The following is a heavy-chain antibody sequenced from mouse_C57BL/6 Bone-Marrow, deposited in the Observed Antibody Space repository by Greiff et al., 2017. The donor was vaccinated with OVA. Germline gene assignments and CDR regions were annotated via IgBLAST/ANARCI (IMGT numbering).Heavy chain of an antibody. D-gene: IGHD2-5*01. J-gene: IGHJ3*01. CDR3: SPYSNYSPWFAY. CDR1: GFSLSTSGMG. V-gene: IGHV8-12*01. CDR2: IYWDDDK. Sequence: QVTLKVCGPGILQSSQTLSLTCSFSGFSLSTSGMGVSWIRQPSGKGLEWLAHIYWDDDKRYNPSLKSRLTISKDTSRNQVFLKITSVDTADTATYYCSPYSNYSPWFAYWGQGTLVTVSA.